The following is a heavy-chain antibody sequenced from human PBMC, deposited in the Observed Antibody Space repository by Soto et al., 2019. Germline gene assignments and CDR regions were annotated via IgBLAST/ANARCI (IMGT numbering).Heavy chain of an antibody. D-gene: IGHD3-22*01. CDR3: ARHYENYFDY. Sequence: GESLKISCRGSGYSFTGKWIGWVRQMPGKGLQWMGIINPGNSDTRYSPSFQGQVTISADKSISTAYLQWSSLKASDTAMYLCARHYENYFDYWGQGALVTVSS. V-gene: IGHV5-51*01. J-gene: IGHJ4*02. CDR2: INPGNSDT. CDR1: GYSFTGKW.